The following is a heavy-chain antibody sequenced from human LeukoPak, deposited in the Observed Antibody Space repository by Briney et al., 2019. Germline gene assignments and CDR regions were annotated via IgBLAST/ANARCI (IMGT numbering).Heavy chain of an antibody. J-gene: IGHJ3*02. CDR2: IRYDGSIK. D-gene: IGHD6-13*01. CDR1: GFTFSSYG. Sequence: GGSLRLSCAASGFTFSSYGMHWVRQAPGKGLEGVAFIRYDGSIKYYADSVKGRFTISRDNSKNTLYLQMNSLRPEDTAVYYCAKVEVNSSYYTGGSFDMWGQGTVITVSP. V-gene: IGHV3-30*02. CDR3: AKVEVNSSYYTGGSFDM.